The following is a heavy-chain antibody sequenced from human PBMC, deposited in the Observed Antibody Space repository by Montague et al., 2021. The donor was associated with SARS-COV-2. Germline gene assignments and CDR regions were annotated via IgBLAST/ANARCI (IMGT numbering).Heavy chain of an antibody. D-gene: IGHD1-26*01. CDR3: ARVKWELSVGNVFDI. V-gene: IGHV4-34*01. J-gene: IGHJ3*02. CDR1: GGSFSGYD. CDR2: INQSGSA. Sequence: SETLSLTCAVYGGSFSGYDWTWMRQSPGRGLQWIGEINQSGSAKYKPSLKSRVTISVDTSKNQFSLKLSPVTAADTAMYYCARVKWELSVGNVFDIWGQGTMVTVSS.